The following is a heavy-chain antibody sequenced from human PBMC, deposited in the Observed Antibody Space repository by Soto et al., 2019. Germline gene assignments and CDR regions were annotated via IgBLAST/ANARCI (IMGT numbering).Heavy chain of an antibody. CDR3: GREAVIVVVVAATNDAFNI. Sequence: ASVKVSCKASGYTFTSYAMRWVRQAPGQRLEWMGWINAGNGNTKYSQKFQGRVTITRDTSASTAYMELSSLRSEDTAVYYCGREAVIVVVVAATNDAFNIWGQGTMVTASS. CDR2: INAGNGNT. V-gene: IGHV1-3*01. CDR1: GYTFTSYA. D-gene: IGHD2-15*01. J-gene: IGHJ3*02.